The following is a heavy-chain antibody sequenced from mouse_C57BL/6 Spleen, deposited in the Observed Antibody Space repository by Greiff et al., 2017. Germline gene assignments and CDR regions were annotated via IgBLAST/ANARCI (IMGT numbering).Heavy chain of an antibody. CDR1: GFTFSDYG. Sequence: EVKLVESGGGLVKPGGSLKLSCAASGFTFSDYGMHWVRQAPEKGLEWVAYISSGSSTIYYADTVKGRFTISRDNAKNTLFLQMTSLRSEDTAMYYCARSHYEGWYFDVWGTGTTVTVSS. CDR2: ISSGSSTI. V-gene: IGHV5-17*01. J-gene: IGHJ1*03. D-gene: IGHD2-4*01. CDR3: ARSHYEGWYFDV.